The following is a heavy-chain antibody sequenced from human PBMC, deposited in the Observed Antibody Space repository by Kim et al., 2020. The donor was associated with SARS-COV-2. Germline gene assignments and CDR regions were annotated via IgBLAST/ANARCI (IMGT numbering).Heavy chain of an antibody. Sequence: YNPSLKSRVTISVDASKNQFSLKLSSVTAADTAVYYCARHLYGSFAGYDYWGQGTLVTVSS. J-gene: IGHJ4*02. V-gene: IGHV4-39*01. CDR3: ARHLYGSFAGYDY. D-gene: IGHD3-9*01.